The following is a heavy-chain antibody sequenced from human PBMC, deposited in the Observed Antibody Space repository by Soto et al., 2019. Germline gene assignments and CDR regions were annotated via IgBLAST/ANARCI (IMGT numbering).Heavy chain of an antibody. Sequence: TLSLTCAISGDSVSSNSAAWNRIRQSPSRGLEWLGRTYYRSKWYNDYAVSVKSRITINPDTSKNQFSLQLNSVTPEDTAVYYCARFFEYSSSSGFDYWGQGTMVTVYS. V-gene: IGHV6-1*01. D-gene: IGHD6-6*01. CDR1: GDSVSSNSAA. CDR2: TYYRSKWYN. CDR3: ARFFEYSSSSGFDY. J-gene: IGHJ4*02.